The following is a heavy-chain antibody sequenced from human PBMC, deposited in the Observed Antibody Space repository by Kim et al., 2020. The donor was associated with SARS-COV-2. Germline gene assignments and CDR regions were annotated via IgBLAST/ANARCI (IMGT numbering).Heavy chain of an antibody. D-gene: IGHD3-10*01. J-gene: IGHJ6*02. CDR3: AKRGPGTFPVYYYYGMDV. CDR2: ISDSGSRT. V-gene: IGHV3-23*01. CDR1: GFTFSSYA. Sequence: GGSLRLSCAASGFTFSSYAMNWVRQAPGKGLEWVSAISDSGSRTYYADSVKGRFIISRDSSKNTLYLQMNSLTAEDTAVYYCAKRGPGTFPVYYYYGMDVWGQGTTVTVSS.